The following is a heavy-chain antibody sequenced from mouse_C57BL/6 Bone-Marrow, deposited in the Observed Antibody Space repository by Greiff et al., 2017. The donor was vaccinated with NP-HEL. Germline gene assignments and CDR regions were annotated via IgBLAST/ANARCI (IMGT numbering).Heavy chain of an antibody. Sequence: DVKLVESGEGLVKPGGSLKLSCAASGFTFSSHAMSWVRQTPEKRLEWVAYISSGGDYIYYADTVKGRFTISRDNARNTLYLQMSSLKSEDTAMYYCTTYYYGSSSYYYAMDYWGQGTSVTVSS. CDR2: ISSGGDYI. CDR3: TTYYYGSSSYYYAMDY. CDR1: GFTFSSHA. J-gene: IGHJ4*01. V-gene: IGHV5-9-1*02. D-gene: IGHD1-1*01.